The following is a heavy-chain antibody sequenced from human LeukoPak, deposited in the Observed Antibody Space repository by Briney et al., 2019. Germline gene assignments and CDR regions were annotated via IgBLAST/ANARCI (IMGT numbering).Heavy chain of an antibody. CDR2: ISGSGGST. CDR3: AKDYYGSGSYYPPGY. D-gene: IGHD3-10*01. Sequence: PGGSLRLSCAASGFTFSSYAMSWVRQAPGKGLEWVSGISGSGGSTYYADSVKGRFTISRDNSKNTLYLQMNSLRAEDTAVYYCAKDYYGSGSYYPPGYWGQGTLVTVSS. J-gene: IGHJ4*02. CDR1: GFTFSSYA. V-gene: IGHV3-23*01.